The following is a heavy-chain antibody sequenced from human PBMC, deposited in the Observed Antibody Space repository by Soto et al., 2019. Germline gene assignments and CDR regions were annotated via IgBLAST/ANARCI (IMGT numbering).Heavy chain of an antibody. Sequence: QVQLVQSGTEVKTPGASVKVSCKASGYTFTSHDINWVRQATGQGLEWMGWLNPYNGKTAYAQRFQGRVTMTWNATTGTVYLELNSLRSEYTAMYYCARVSSIAARRSFDSWGQGTLVTVSS. CDR3: ARVSSIAARRSFDS. D-gene: IGHD6-6*01. CDR1: GYTFTSHD. J-gene: IGHJ4*02. V-gene: IGHV1-8*01. CDR2: LNPYNGKT.